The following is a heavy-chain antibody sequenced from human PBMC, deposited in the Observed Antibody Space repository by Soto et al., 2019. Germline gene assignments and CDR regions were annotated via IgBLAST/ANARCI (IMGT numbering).Heavy chain of an antibody. CDR2: IYYSGST. D-gene: IGHD6-13*01. CDR3: ARVFSDSSSFFDP. J-gene: IGHJ5*02. Sequence: SGTLSLSCTVCGGSISSGNYYWSWIRQHPGKGLEWIGYIYYSGSTSYKPSLKSRVTISVDTSKNHFSLKLSSVTAADTAVYYCARVFSDSSSFFDPWGQGTLVTVSS. CDR1: GGSISSGNYY. V-gene: IGHV4-31*03.